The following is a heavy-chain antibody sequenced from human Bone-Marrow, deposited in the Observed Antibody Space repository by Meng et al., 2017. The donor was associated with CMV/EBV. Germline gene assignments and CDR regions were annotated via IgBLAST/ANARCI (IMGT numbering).Heavy chain of an antibody. V-gene: IGHV1-46*01. CDR2: INPSGGST. CDR1: GYTFTSYY. Sequence: ASVKVSCKASGYTFTSYYMHWVRQAPGQGLEWMGIINPSGGSTSYAQKFQGRVTMTRDTSTSTVYMELSSLRSEDTAVYYCARDRDDEWELRLHYFDYWGQGTLVTVSS. J-gene: IGHJ4*02. CDR3: ARDRDDEWELRLHYFDY. D-gene: IGHD1-26*01.